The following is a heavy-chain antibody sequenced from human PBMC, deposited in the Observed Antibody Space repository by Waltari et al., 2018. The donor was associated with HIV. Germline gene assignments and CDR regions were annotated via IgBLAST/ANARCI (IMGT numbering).Heavy chain of an antibody. J-gene: IGHJ4*02. CDR3: GGGGLDGAAY. V-gene: IGHV3-74*01. D-gene: IGHD3-16*01. Sequence: EVQLMESGGDLVQPGGSLRLSCVVSGFTFNTFWMNWVRQAPGKGLVWVSRINKEGTYTTYADSVKCRFTISRDNAKNTLYLHMNSLRVEDTAVYYCGGGGLDGAAYWGQGTLVNVSS. CDR2: INKEGTYT. CDR1: GFTFNTFW.